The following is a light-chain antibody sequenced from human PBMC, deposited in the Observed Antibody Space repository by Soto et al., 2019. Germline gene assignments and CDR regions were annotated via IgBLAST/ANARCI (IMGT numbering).Light chain of an antibody. Sequence: EIVMTQSPATLSASPGGRATLACRESQTISGTLAWYQEKPGQAPRILIHGASTRAPGFPARFSGSGAGTDFTLTISSLQSEDFAVYYCQQYDNWPWTFGQGTKVDIK. J-gene: IGKJ1*01. CDR1: QTISGT. CDR3: QQYDNWPWT. V-gene: IGKV3D-15*01. CDR2: GAS.